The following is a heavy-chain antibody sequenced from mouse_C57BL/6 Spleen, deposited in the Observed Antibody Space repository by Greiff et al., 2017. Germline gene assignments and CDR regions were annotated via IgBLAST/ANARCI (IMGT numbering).Heavy chain of an antibody. CDR3: ARLYGNYVWYFDV. V-gene: IGHV7-3*01. J-gene: IGHJ1*03. D-gene: IGHD2-1*01. CDR2: IRNKANGYTT. CDR1: GFTFTDYY. Sequence: EVKLVESGGGLVQPGGSLSLSCAASGFTFTDYYMSWVRQPPGKALEWLGFIRNKANGYTTEYSASVKGRFTISRDHSQSILYLQMNALRAEDSATYYCARLYGNYVWYFDVWGTGTTVTVSS.